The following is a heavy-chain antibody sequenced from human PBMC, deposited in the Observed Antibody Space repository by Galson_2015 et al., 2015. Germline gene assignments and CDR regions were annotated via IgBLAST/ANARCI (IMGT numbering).Heavy chain of an antibody. V-gene: IGHV3-33*01. CDR1: GFTFSSYG. J-gene: IGHJ4*02. Sequence: SLRLSCAASGFTFSSYGMHWVRQAPGKGLEWVAVIWYDGSNKYYADFVKGRFTISRDNSKNTLYLQMNSLRAEDTAVYYCARDGDYYDSSGYSPFDYWGQGTLVTVSS. CDR3: ARDGDYYDSSGYSPFDY. D-gene: IGHD3-22*01. CDR2: IWYDGSNK.